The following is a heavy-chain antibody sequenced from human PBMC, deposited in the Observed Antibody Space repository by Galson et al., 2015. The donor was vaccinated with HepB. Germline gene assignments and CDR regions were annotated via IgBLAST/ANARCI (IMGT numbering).Heavy chain of an antibody. CDR1: GFTFDDYA. CDR3: AKDLSEPATIFGVVSFDP. J-gene: IGHJ5*02. D-gene: IGHD3-3*01. Sequence: LRLSCAASGFTFDDYAMHWVRQAPGKGLEWVSGISWNSGSIGYADSVKGRFTISRDNAKNSLYLQMNSLRAEDTALYYCAKDLSEPATIFGVVSFDPWGQGTLVTVSS. CDR2: ISWNSGSI. V-gene: IGHV3-9*01.